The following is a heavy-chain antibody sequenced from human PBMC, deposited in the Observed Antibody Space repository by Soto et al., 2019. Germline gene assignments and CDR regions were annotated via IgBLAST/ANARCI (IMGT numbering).Heavy chain of an antibody. J-gene: IGHJ3*02. CDR3: AKDLVPPPDDEVAFDI. CDR1: GFTFSSYA. CDR2: ISGSGGST. D-gene: IGHD6-13*01. V-gene: IGHV3-23*01. Sequence: GSLRLSCAASGFTFSSYAMSWVRQAPGKGLEWVSAISGSGGSTYYADSVKGRFTISRDNSKNTLYLQMNSLRAEDTAVYYCAKDLVPPPDDEVAFDIWGQGTMVTVSS.